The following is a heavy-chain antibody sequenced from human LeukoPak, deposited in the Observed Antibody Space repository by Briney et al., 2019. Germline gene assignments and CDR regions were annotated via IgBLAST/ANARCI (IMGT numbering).Heavy chain of an antibody. V-gene: IGHV4-4*07. D-gene: IGHD6-19*01. Sequence: SETLSLTCTVSGGSISGHYWSWIRQPAGKGLEWIGRIYSSGSTNYNPSLKSRLTMSVDMSKNQFSLKLSSVTAADTAVYYCAKGSSSGRTAYWGQGTLVTVSS. J-gene: IGHJ4*02. CDR1: GGSISGHY. CDR2: IYSSGST. CDR3: AKGSSSGRTAY.